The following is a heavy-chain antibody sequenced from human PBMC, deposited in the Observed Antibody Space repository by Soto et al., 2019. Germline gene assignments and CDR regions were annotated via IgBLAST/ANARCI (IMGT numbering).Heavy chain of an antibody. CDR3: ARDSLSYGSGSYYSPYYYYYYMDV. CDR1: GYTFTSYD. V-gene: IGHV1-8*01. CDR2: MNPNSGNT. Sequence: APVKVSCKASGYTFTSYDINWVRQATGQGLEWMGWMNPNSGNTGYAQKFQGRVTMTRNTSTSTAYMELRSLRSDDTAVYYCARDSLSYGSGSYYSPYYYYYYMDVWGKGTTVTVSS. J-gene: IGHJ6*03. D-gene: IGHD3-10*01.